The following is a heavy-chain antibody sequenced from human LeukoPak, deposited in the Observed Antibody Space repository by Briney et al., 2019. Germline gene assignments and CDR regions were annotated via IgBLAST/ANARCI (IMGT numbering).Heavy chain of an antibody. CDR2: ISSSGSTI. J-gene: IGHJ5*02. V-gene: IGHV3-48*03. CDR1: GFTFSSYE. CDR3: ARGDIVVVPARNWFDP. Sequence: GGSLRLSCAASGFTFSSYEMNWVRQAPGKGLEWVSYISSSGSTIYYADSVKGRFTISRDNAKNSLYLQMNSLRAEDTAVYYCARGDIVVVPARNWFDPWGQGTLVTVSS. D-gene: IGHD2-2*01.